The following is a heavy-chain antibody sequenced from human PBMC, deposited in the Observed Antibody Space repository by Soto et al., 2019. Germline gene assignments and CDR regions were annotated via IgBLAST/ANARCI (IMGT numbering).Heavy chain of an antibody. J-gene: IGHJ2*01. V-gene: IGHV1-3*01. CDR1: GYIFSNYA. CDR3: ARSGYSSGWYHWYFDF. Sequence: QVQLVQSGAEVRKTGASVKVSCKTSGYIFSNYAMHWVRQAPGQRLEWMGWINVGNGKTEYSQKFQGRVTITRDTSASTVYMELSSLTSEDTAVFYCARSGYSSGWYHWYFDFCGRGTLVTVSS. D-gene: IGHD6-19*01. CDR2: INVGNGKT.